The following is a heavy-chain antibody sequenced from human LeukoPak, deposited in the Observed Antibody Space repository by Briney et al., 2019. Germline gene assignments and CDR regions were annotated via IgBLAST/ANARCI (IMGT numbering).Heavy chain of an antibody. D-gene: IGHD3-10*01. CDR3: ARVRVNYFDY. J-gene: IGHJ4*02. CDR2: INHSGST. V-gene: IGHV4-34*01. CDR1: GGSFSGYY. Sequence: PSETLSLTCAVYGGSFSGYYWSWIRQPPGKGLEWIGEINHSGSTNYNPSLKSRVTISVDTSKNQFSLKLSSVIAADTAAYFCARVRVNYFDYWGQGNLVTVSS.